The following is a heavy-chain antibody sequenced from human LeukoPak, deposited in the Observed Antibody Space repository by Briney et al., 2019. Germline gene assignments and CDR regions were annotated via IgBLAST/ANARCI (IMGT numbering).Heavy chain of an antibody. Sequence: ASVKVSCKASGGTFSGYAISWVRQAPGQGLEWMGGNIPIFGTANYAQKFQGRVTITADESTSTACMELSSLRSEDTAVYYCARGSYYDFWSGPRDYYYYMDVWGKGTTVTVSS. V-gene: IGHV1-69*13. J-gene: IGHJ6*03. CDR1: GGTFSGYA. CDR2: NIPIFGTA. CDR3: ARGSYYDFWSGPRDYYYYMDV. D-gene: IGHD3-3*01.